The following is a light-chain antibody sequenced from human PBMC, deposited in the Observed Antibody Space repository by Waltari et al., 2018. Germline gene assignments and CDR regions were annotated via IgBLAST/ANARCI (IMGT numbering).Light chain of an antibody. V-gene: IGKV1-33*01. CDR1: QDISKY. Sequence: IQMTQSPSSLSASVGDRVTITCQASQDISKYLNWYQHKSGKAPKLLIYDASNLERGVPSRFRGYGSGTNFTFSISSLQPEDFATYFCQQHHELQTFGQGTKLDIK. J-gene: IGKJ2*01. CDR2: DAS. CDR3: QQHHELQT.